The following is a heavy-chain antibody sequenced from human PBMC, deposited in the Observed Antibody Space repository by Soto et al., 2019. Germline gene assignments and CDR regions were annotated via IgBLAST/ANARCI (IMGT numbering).Heavy chain of an antibody. D-gene: IGHD4-17*01. Sequence: QITLKESGPTLVKPTQTLTLTCTFSGFSLSTSGVGVGWFRQPPGKALEWLAVIYWDDYKHYSPSLKSRLTITNDTSKNQVVLTMTNMDPVDTATYHCAHKGYGDYPLDYWGQGTLLTVSS. J-gene: IGHJ4*02. CDR3: AHKGYGDYPLDY. CDR2: IYWDDYK. CDR1: GFSLSTSGVG. V-gene: IGHV2-5*02.